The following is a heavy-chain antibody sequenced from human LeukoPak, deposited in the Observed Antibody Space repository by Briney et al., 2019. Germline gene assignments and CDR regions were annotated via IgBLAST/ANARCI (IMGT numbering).Heavy chain of an antibody. CDR3: ARRIAVAGRYYFDY. D-gene: IGHD6-19*01. CDR1: GYSFTSYW. V-gene: IGHV5-51*01. CDR2: IYPGDSAT. Sequence: GESLKISCKGSGYSFTSYWIGWVRQMPGKGLEWMGIIYPGDSATRYSPSFQGQVNISADKSISTAYLQWSTLKASVTAMYYCARRIAVAGRYYFDYWGQGTLVTVSS. J-gene: IGHJ4*02.